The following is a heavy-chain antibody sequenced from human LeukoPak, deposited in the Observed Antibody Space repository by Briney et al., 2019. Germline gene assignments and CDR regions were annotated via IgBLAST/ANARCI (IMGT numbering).Heavy chain of an antibody. V-gene: IGHV4-38-2*02. CDR3: ARYCSSTSYYFY. CDR2: IYRSGST. Sequence: SETLSLTCTVSGYSISSSYYWGWIRQPPGKGLEWIGSIYRSGSTYYNPSLKCRVTISVDTSKNQFSLKLSSVTAADTAVYYCARYCSSTSYYFYWGQGTLVTVSS. CDR1: GYSISSSYY. D-gene: IGHD2-2*01. J-gene: IGHJ4*02.